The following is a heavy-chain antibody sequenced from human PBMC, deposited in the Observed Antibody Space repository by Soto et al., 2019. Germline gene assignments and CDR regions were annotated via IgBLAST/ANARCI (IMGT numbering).Heavy chain of an antibody. J-gene: IGHJ5*02. CDR1: GYTFTSYY. CDR3: ARVVDGSGSYPPWFDP. V-gene: IGHV1-46*03. CDR2: INPSGGST. D-gene: IGHD3-10*01. Sequence: ASVKVSCKASGYTFTSYYMHWVRQAPGQGLEWMGIINPSGGSTSYAQKFQGRVTMTRDTSTSTVYMELSSLRAEDTAVYYCARVVDGSGSYPPWFDPWGQGTLVTVSS.